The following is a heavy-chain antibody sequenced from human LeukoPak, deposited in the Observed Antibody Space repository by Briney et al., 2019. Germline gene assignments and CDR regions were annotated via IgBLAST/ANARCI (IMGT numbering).Heavy chain of an antibody. J-gene: IGHJ6*02. D-gene: IGHD2-21*02. Sequence: GASVKVSCKASGYTFTGYYMHWVRQAPGQGLEWMGWINPNSGDTNYAQKFQGRVTMTRDTSISTAYMELSRLRSDDTAVYYCAGEDIVVVTAIQRSYGMDVWGQGTAV. V-gene: IGHV1-2*02. CDR2: INPNSGDT. CDR3: AGEDIVVVTAIQRSYGMDV. CDR1: GYTFTGYY.